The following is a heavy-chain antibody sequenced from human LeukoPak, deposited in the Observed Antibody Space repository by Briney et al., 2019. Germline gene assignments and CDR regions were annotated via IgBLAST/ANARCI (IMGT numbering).Heavy chain of an antibody. CDR2: IFYTGDS. CDR1: GGSISSYY. V-gene: IGHV4-59*08. CDR3: ARHRFASPLDS. D-gene: IGHD2-21*01. J-gene: IGHJ4*02. Sequence: SETLSLTCAVYGGSISSYYWSWIRQPPGKGLEWIGYIFYTGDSNHNPSFKSRVSISLDTSKDQISLKLSSVTAADTAVYYCARHRFASPLDSWGQGTLVTVSS.